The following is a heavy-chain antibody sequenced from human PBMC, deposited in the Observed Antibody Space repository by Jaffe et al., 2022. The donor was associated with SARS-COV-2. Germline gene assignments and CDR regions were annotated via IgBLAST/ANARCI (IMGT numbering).Heavy chain of an antibody. CDR3: TKDTFSWAAPARGPLN. D-gene: IGHD6-25*01. CDR2: ISGGDINT. V-gene: IGHV3-23*01. J-gene: IGHJ4*02. Sequence: EVQLLESGGGLVQPGGSLRLSCAASGFAFSNYAMAWVRQAPGKGLEWVSSISGGDINTYYADSVKGRFTISRDNSNNTLYLQMNSLRVEDTAIYFCTKDTFSWAAPARGPLNWGQGALVTVSS. CDR1: GFAFSNYA.